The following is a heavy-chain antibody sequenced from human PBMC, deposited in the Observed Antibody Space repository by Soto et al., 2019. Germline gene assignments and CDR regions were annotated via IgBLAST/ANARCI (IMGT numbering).Heavy chain of an antibody. CDR2: ISGKNDKR. V-gene: IGHV1-18*04. D-gene: IGHD5-18*01. CDR1: GYTFIRYG. J-gene: IGHJ4*02. Sequence: QVQLVQSGGEIKKPGASVNVSCKASGYTFIRYGISWVRQAPGQGFEWMGWISGKNDKRNHAQKFRGRTTMTTDTSTNTAYLEVRSLGSDDTAIYYCAREGNGYEDYWGQGTLVTVSS. CDR3: AREGNGYEDY.